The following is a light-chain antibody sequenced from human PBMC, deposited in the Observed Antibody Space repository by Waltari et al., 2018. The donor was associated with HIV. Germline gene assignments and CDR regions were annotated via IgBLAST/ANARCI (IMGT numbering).Light chain of an antibody. CDR1: PSGGSSS. Sequence: EIVLTQSPGPLALSPGESATLSCRASPSGGSSSLAWFQQKPGQAPRLLIYGTSSTATGIPDKISGSGSATDFTLTISRMDPEEFAVYYCKQYGSSPSIIFGQGTRLEIK. J-gene: IGKJ5*01. CDR3: KQYGSSPSII. V-gene: IGKV3-20*01. CDR2: GTS.